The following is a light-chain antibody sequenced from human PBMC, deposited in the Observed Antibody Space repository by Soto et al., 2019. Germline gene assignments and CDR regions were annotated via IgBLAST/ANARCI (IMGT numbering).Light chain of an antibody. CDR3: QQYGPSQYT. J-gene: IGKJ2*01. CDR1: QSVISTY. V-gene: IGKV3-20*01. Sequence: EVVLTQSPGTLSLSPGERATLSCRASQSVISTYLAWYQQKPGQAPRLLIYGASSRADGVPARFSGSGSGTDLTLTISSLEPDDCAIYYCQQYGPSQYTFGQGTKLEVK. CDR2: GAS.